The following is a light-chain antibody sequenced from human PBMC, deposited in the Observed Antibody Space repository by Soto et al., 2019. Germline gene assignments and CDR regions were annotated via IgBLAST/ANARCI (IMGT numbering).Light chain of an antibody. CDR3: SSYTGTSPPLV. CDR1: SSDVGSYNL. V-gene: IGLV2-14*02. CDR2: GVS. J-gene: IGLJ3*02. Sequence: QSALTQPASVSGSPGQSITISCTGTSSDVGSYNLVSWYQQHPGKAPKLMISGVSNRPSGVSNRFSGSKSGNTASLTISGLQAEDEADYYCSSYTGTSPPLVFGGGTKLTVL.